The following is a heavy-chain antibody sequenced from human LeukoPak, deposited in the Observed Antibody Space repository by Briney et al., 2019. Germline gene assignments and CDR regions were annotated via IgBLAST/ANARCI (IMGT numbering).Heavy chain of an antibody. V-gene: IGHV3-9*01. D-gene: IGHD3-10*01. Sequence: PGWSLRLSCAPSGFTFDDYSMHWVRQPPGKGLAWVSGISWNSGSIGYADSVKGRFTISRDNAKNSLYLQMDSLRAEDTALYCCAKDISPYYGSGSWTDYWGQGTLVTVSS. J-gene: IGHJ4*02. CDR2: ISWNSGSI. CDR3: AKDISPYYGSGSWTDY. CDR1: GFTFDDYS.